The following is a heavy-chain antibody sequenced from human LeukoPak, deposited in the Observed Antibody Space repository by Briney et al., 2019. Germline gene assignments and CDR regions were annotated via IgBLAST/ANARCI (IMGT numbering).Heavy chain of an antibody. J-gene: IGHJ4*02. D-gene: IGHD4-23*01. CDR2: INGDESTT. Sequence: GVSLRLSCVASGFTFSNYWMHWVRQAPEKGRVGISRINGDESTTDYADSVKGRFTIPRDNAKNTLYLQMNTLGAEDTSLYYCARGFRWGFDYWGQGILVTVSS. CDR3: ARGFRWGFDY. CDR1: GFTFSNYW. V-gene: IGHV3-74*01.